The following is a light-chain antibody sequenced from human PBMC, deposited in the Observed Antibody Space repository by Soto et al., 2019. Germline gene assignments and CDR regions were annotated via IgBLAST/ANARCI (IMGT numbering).Light chain of an antibody. CDR2: GAS. CDR3: QQYGRSPRT. Sequence: EIVLTQSPGTLSLSPGERATLSCRASQSVSSSYLAWYKQKPGQAPRLLIYGASSRATGIPDRFSGSGSGTGFTLTTSRLEPEDFAVYYCQQYGRSPRTFGQGTKVEIK. J-gene: IGKJ1*01. V-gene: IGKV3-20*01. CDR1: QSVSSSY.